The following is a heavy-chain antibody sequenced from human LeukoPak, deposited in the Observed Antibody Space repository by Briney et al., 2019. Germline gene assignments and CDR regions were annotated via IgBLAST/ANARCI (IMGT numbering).Heavy chain of an antibody. V-gene: IGHV1-18*01. CDR1: GYTFTNYA. J-gene: IGHJ3*02. CDR3: ARGGSRSRRGDDAFDI. CDR2: ISAYNGNT. D-gene: IGHD3-10*01. Sequence: GASVKVSCKASGYTFTNYAMNWVRQAPGQGLEWMGWISAYNGNTELAQKFQGRVTLATDASMSTAYVELRSLTSDDTAVYFCARGGSRSRRGDDAFDIWGQGTMVTVSS.